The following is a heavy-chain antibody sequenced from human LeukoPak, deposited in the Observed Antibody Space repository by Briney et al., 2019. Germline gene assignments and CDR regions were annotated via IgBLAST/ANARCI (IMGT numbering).Heavy chain of an antibody. J-gene: IGHJ6*03. CDR1: GDSVSSISAA. D-gene: IGHD6-19*01. Sequence: SQTLSLTCAISGDSVSSISAAWNWIRQSPSRGLEWLGRTYYGSKWYNDYAVSVKGRITINPDTSRNQFSLHLNSVTPEDTAVYYCARVAGDHLYYYFYMDVWGKGTTVTVSS. V-gene: IGHV6-1*01. CDR3: ARVAGDHLYYYFYMDV. CDR2: TYYGSKWYN.